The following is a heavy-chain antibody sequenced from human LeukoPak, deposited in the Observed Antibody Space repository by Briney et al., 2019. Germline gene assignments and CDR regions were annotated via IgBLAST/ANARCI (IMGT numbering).Heavy chain of an antibody. CDR1: GFSFSGHW. CDR3: ARGPNSNWSGLDF. D-gene: IGHD6-6*01. Sequence: GGSLRLSCTASGFSFSGHWMHWARQLPGKGLVWVSRISPTGSTTSYADPVKGRFTVSRDNAKNTLYLQVNNLRAEDTAVYYCARGPNSNWSGLDFWGQGTLLTVSS. J-gene: IGHJ4*02. CDR2: ISPTGSTT. V-gene: IGHV3-74*01.